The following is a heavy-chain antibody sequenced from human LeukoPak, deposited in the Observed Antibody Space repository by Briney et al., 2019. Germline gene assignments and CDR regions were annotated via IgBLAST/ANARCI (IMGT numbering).Heavy chain of an antibody. CDR3: ARVGYRDGPSGVGY. J-gene: IGHJ4*02. Sequence: SETLSLTCAVYGGLFSGYYWSWIRQRPGKGLEWIGEINHSGSTNYNPSLKSRVTISVDTSKNQFSLKLSSVTAADTAVYYCARVGYRDGPSGVGYWGQGTLVTVSS. CDR2: INHSGST. CDR1: GGLFSGYY. V-gene: IGHV4-34*01. D-gene: IGHD5-24*01.